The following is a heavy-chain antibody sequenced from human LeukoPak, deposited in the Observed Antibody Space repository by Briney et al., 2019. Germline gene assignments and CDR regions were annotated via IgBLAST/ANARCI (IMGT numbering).Heavy chain of an antibody. J-gene: IGHJ4*02. CDR2: INSDGSST. CDR1: GFTFSSYW. CDR3: AKDRASGSYLDY. V-gene: IGHV3-74*01. D-gene: IGHD3-10*01. Sequence: GGSLRLSCAASGFTFSSYWMHWVRQAPGKGLVWVSRINSDGSSTSYADSVKGRFTISRDNSKNTLYLQMNSLRAEDTAVYYCAKDRASGSYLDYWGQGTLVTVSS.